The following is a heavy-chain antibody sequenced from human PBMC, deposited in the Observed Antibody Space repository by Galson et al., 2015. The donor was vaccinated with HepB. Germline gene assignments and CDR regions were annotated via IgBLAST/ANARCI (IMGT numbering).Heavy chain of an antibody. J-gene: IGHJ3*02. D-gene: IGHD4-17*01. CDR2: ISAYNGNT. CDR1: GYTFTSYG. V-gene: IGHV1-18*01. CDR3: ARGFYGDQRGAFDI. Sequence: SVKVSCKASGYTFTSYGISWVRQAPGQRLEWMGWISAYNGNTNYAQKLQGRVTMTTDTSTSTAYMELRSLRSDDTAVYYCARGFYGDQRGAFDIWGQGTMVTVSS.